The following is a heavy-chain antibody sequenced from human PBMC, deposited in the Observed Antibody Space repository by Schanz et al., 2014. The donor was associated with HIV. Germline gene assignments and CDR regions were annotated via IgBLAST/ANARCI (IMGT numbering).Heavy chain of an antibody. D-gene: IGHD3-3*01. CDR2: IKSKTDGETT. J-gene: IGHJ6*02. CDR1: GFTFRHAW. V-gene: IGHV3-15*01. CDR3: TTRRVLGVNLDV. Sequence: EVHLLESGGGLVQPGGSLRISCAASGFTFRHAWMSWVRQAPGKGLEWVDLIKSKTDGETTDYAAPVKGRFTISRDDSKTTLFLQMNSLKSEDTAVYYCTTRRVLGVNLDVWGQGTTVTVSS.